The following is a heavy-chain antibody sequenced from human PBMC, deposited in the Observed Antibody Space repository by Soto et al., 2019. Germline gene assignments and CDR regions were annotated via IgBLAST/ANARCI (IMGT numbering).Heavy chain of an antibody. CDR1: GFTFSSYA. Sequence: EVQLLESGGGLVQPGGSLRLSCAASGFTFSSYAMSWVRLAPGKGLEWFSSIGGSGGTYYADSVKGRFTISRDNSKNMLYLHLNSLRAEDTAMYYCAKGQGWSCYYDSWGQGTLVTVSS. CDR2: IGGSGGT. V-gene: IGHV3-23*01. CDR3: AKGQGWSCYYDS. D-gene: IGHD2-15*01. J-gene: IGHJ4*02.